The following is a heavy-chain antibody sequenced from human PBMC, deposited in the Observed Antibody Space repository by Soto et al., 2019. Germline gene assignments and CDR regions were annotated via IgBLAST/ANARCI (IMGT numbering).Heavy chain of an antibody. J-gene: IGHJ6*02. D-gene: IGHD2-15*01. CDR1: GGSISSSSYY. CDR2: IYYSGST. CDR3: ARRAEVVVAATPPSYGMDV. Sequence: QLQLQESGPGLVKPSETLSLTCTVSGGSISSSSYYWGWIRQPPGKGLEWIGSIYYSGSTYYNPSLKSRVTISVDTSKNQFSLKLSSVTAADTAVYYCARRAEVVVAATPPSYGMDVWGQGTTVTVSS. V-gene: IGHV4-39*01.